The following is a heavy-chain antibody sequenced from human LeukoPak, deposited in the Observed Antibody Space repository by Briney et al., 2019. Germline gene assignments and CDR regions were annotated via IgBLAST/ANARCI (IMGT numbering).Heavy chain of an antibody. D-gene: IGHD4-11*01. CDR2: ICGSGDNT. V-gene: IGHV3-23*01. CDR1: GFTINIYT. CDR3: ARDSNDYRAYYYYGMDV. Sequence: AGGSLRLSCAASGFTINIYTMSWVRQAPGKGLEWVSTICGSGDNTYYADSVKGRFTISRDNAKNSLYLQMNSLRDEDTAVYYCARDSNDYRAYYYYGMDVWGQGTTVTVSS. J-gene: IGHJ6*02.